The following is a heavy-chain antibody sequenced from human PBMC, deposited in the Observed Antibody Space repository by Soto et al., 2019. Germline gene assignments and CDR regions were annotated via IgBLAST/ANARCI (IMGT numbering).Heavy chain of an antibody. Sequence: QVQLVQSGTEMKKPGASVKVSCKASGYTFTAYGINWVRQAPGQGLEWMGWISNYNGNTNYAQRLQGRVTMTTDTSTTAADLELRSVSSDDTAVYYCARTHEELRGSGSNEYWGQGTLVTVSS. D-gene: IGHD3-10*01. CDR2: ISNYNGNT. J-gene: IGHJ4*02. CDR1: GYTFTAYG. V-gene: IGHV1-18*01. CDR3: ARTHEELRGSGSNEY.